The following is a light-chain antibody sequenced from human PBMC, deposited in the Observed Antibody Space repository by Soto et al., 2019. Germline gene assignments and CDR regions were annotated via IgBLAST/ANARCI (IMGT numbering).Light chain of an antibody. V-gene: IGLV2-14*01. CDR1: SSDVGGYNY. CDR2: GVS. J-gene: IGLJ1*01. Sequence: QSALTQPASVSGSPGQSITISCTGTSSDVGGYNYVSWYQQHPGKAPKLMISGVSNRPSGVSNRFSGSKSGNTASLTISALQTEDEADYYCISYTTSVTYVFGTGTKLTVL. CDR3: ISYTTSVTYV.